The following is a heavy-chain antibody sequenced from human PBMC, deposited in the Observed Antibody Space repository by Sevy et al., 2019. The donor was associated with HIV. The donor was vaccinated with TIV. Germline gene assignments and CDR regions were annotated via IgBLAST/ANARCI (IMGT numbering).Heavy chain of an antibody. Sequence: GESLKISCKGSGYSFTSYWIGWVCQMPGKGLEWMGIVYPGDSDTRYSPSFQGQVTISADKSISTAYLQWSSLKASGTAMYYCARQGAFGGVIVRSFDYWCQGTLVTVSS. J-gene: IGHJ4*02. CDR2: VYPGDSDT. V-gene: IGHV5-51*01. CDR3: ARQGAFGGVIVRSFDY. CDR1: GYSFTSYW. D-gene: IGHD3-16*02.